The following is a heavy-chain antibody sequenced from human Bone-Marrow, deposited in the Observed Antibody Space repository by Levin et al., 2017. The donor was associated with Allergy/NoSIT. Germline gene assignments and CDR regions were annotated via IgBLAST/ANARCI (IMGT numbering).Heavy chain of an antibody. D-gene: IGHD3-16*02. CDR3: ARGSHYTSFMGYFDY. CDR2: IIPIFGTA. V-gene: IGHV1-69*13. J-gene: IGHJ4*02. CDR1: GGTFSSYA. Sequence: PSASVKVSCKASGGTFSSYAISWVRQAPGQGLEWMGGIIPIFGTANYAQKFQGRVTITADESTSTAYMELSSLRSEDTAVYYCARGSHYTSFMGYFDYWGQGTLVTVSS.